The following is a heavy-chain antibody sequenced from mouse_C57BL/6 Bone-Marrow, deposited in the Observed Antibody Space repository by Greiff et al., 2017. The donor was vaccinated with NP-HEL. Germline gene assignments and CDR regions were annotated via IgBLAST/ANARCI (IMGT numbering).Heavy chain of an antibody. D-gene: IGHD1-1*01. V-gene: IGHV1-64*01. J-gene: IGHJ2*01. CDR3: ASAYYGSSRYYFCG. Sequence: QVQLQQPGAELVKPGASVKLSCKASGYTFTSYWMHWVKQRPGQGLEWIGMIHPNSGSTNYNEKFKSKATLTVDKSSSTAYMQLSSLTSEDSAVYCCASAYYGSSRYYFCGGGKGTTLTVSS. CDR1: GYTFTSYW. CDR2: IHPNSGST.